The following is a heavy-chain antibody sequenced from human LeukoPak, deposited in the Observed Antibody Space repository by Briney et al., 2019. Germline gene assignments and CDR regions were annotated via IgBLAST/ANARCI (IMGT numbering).Heavy chain of an antibody. Sequence: GASVKVSCKASGGTFSSYAISWVRQAPGQGLEWMGGIIPIFGTANYAQKFQGRVTITADESTSTAYMELSSLRSEDTAVYYCARSGGALGYYYMDVWGKGTTVTVSS. CDR3: ARSGGALGYYYMDV. CDR2: IIPIFGTA. D-gene: IGHD3-16*01. J-gene: IGHJ6*03. CDR1: GGTFSSYA. V-gene: IGHV1-69*13.